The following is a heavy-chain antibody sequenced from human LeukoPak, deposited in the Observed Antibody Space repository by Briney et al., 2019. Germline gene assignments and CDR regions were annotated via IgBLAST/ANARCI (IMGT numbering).Heavy chain of an antibody. CDR3: ATTVTPGHSDY. D-gene: IGHD4-11*01. J-gene: IGHJ4*02. CDR1: GYTLTELS. Sequence: ASVKVSCKVSGYTLTELSMHWVRQAPGQGLEWMGRIIPILTVANYAQNFQGRVTITADKSTSTAYMELSSLRSEDTAVYYCATTVTPGHSDYWGQGTLVTVSS. V-gene: IGHV1-69*02. CDR2: IIPILTVA.